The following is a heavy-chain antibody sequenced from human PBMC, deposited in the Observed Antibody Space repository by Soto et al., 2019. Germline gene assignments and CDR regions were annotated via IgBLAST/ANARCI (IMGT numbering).Heavy chain of an antibody. J-gene: IGHJ4*02. Sequence: VQLVESGGGVVQPGRSLRLSCAASGFTVSNYGMHWVSQAPGKGLEWVAVMSYDEGRKYYADSVKGRFTISRDNSKNTLYLQMDSLTSEDTAMYYCARVEMATIWFFDYWGQGTLVTVSA. V-gene: IGHV3-30-3*01. CDR2: MSYDEGRK. CDR1: GFTVSNYG. CDR3: ARVEMATIWFFDY. D-gene: IGHD3-10*01.